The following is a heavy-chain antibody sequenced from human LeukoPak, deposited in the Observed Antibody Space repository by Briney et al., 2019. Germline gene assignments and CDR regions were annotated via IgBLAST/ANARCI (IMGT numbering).Heavy chain of an antibody. CDR1: GYTFTSYY. CDR2: INPNSGGT. Sequence: ASVKVSCKASGYTFTSYYMHWVRQAPGQGLEWMGWINPNSGGTNYAQKFQGRVTMTRDTSISTAYMELSRLRSDDTAVYYCARDRSDYVWGSYRYTGFDYWGQGTLVTVSS. CDR3: ARDRSDYVWGSYRYTGFDY. J-gene: IGHJ4*02. D-gene: IGHD3-16*02. V-gene: IGHV1-2*02.